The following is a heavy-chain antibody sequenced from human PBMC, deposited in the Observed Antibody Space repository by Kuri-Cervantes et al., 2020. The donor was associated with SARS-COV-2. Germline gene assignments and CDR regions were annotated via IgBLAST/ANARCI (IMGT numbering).Heavy chain of an antibody. CDR3: AKDMGTIFGVVIGSGYGMDV. D-gene: IGHD3-3*01. CDR2: ISSSGSTI. CDR1: GFTFSNAW. Sequence: GESLKISCAASGFTFSNAWMSWVRQAPGKGLEWVSYISSSGSTIYYADSVKGRFTISRDNAKNSLYLQMNSLRAEDTALYYCAKDMGTIFGVVIGSGYGMDVWGQGTTVTVSS. V-gene: IGHV3-11*01. J-gene: IGHJ6*02.